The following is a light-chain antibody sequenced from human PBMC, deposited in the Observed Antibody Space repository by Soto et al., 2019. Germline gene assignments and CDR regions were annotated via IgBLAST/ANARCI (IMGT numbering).Light chain of an antibody. CDR2: EVT. CDR1: SSDVGGYNY. J-gene: IGLJ2*01. V-gene: IGLV2-23*02. CDR3: CSHAGRGSVL. Sequence: QSALTQPASVSGSPGQSITISCTGTSSDVGGYNYVSWYQQHPGKAPKLVIYEVTKRPSGVSNRFSASKSGNTASLTISGLQAEDEADYYCCSHAGRGSVLFGGGTKLTVL.